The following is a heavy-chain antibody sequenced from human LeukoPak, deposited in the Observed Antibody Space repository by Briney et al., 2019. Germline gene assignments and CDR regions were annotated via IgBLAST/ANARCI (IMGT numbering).Heavy chain of an antibody. J-gene: IGHJ4*02. D-gene: IGHD2-8*02. CDR3: ATLTGSTGY. Sequence: PGGSLRLSCAASGFSFSSYGMNWVRQAPGEGLEWVSYISSSSSAIYYADSLKGRFTISRDNAKNSLYLQMNSLRDEDTAVYYCATLTGSTGYWGQGTLVTVSS. CDR1: GFSFSSYG. V-gene: IGHV3-48*02. CDR2: ISSSSSAI.